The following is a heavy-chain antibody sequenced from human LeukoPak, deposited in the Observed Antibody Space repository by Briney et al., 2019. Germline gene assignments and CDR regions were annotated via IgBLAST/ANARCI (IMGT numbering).Heavy chain of an antibody. Sequence: PSETLSLTCTVSGDSISTYYWSWIRQPPGKGLEWIGYIHYSGSTSSNLSLKSRVTISVDPSKNQLSLKLISVTTADTAVYYCAREEDGVTDDAFDIWGQGTMVTVSS. CDR3: AREEDGVTDDAFDI. D-gene: IGHD2-21*02. CDR1: GDSISTYY. CDR2: IHYSGST. V-gene: IGHV4-59*01. J-gene: IGHJ3*02.